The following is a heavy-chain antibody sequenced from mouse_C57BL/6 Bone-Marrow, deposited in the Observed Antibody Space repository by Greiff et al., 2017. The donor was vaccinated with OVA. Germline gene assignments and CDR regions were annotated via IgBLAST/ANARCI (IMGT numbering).Heavy chain of an antibody. CDR3: TSTGVPHYLDY. CDR2: IDPETGGT. Sequence: QVQLQQSGAELVRPGASVTLSCKASGYTFTDYEMHWVKQTPVHGLEWIGAIDPETGGTAYNQKFKGKAILTAAKSSSTAYMELRSLTSEDSAVYYCTSTGVPHYLDYWGQGTTLTVSS. V-gene: IGHV1-15*01. J-gene: IGHJ2*01. D-gene: IGHD1-1*01. CDR1: GYTFTDYE.